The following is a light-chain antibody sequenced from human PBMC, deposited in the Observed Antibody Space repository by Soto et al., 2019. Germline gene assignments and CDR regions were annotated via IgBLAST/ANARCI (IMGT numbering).Light chain of an antibody. CDR2: GAS. J-gene: IGKJ5*01. V-gene: IGKV3-20*01. CDR1: QSVSSSY. Sequence: EIVLTQSPGTLSLSPGDXATLSCRASQSVSSSYLAWYQQKPGQAPRLLIYGASSRATGIPDRFSGSGSGTDCTLTISRLEPEDVAVYYCQQYGSSPLTLGQGTRLEIK. CDR3: QQYGSSPLT.